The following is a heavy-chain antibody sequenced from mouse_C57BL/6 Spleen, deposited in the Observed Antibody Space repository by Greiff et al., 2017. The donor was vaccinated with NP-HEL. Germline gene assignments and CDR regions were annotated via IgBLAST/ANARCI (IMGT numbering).Heavy chain of an antibody. J-gene: IGHJ3*01. D-gene: IGHD2-5*01. CDR3: ARSGSNWFAY. CDR1: GYAFSSSW. CDR2: IYPGDGDT. Sequence: QVQLQQSGPELVKPGASVKISCKASGYAFSSSWMNWVKQRPGKGLEWIGRIYPGDGDTNYNGKFKGKATLTADKSSSTAYMQLSSLTSEDSAVYFCARSGSNWFAYWGQGTLVTVSA. V-gene: IGHV1-82*01.